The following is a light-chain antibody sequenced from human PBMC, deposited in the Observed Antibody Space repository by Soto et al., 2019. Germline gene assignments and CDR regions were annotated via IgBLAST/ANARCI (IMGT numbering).Light chain of an antibody. CDR3: QQYGNVPLT. V-gene: IGKV1-33*01. Sequence: DIQMTQSPSSLSASVGDRVTITCQASEDINRYLNWYQQKPGKAPRLLIYDISNLEVGLPSRFSGSASRTDFTFTITSLQPEDVATYFCQQYGNVPLTFGGGTKVDIK. CDR2: DIS. CDR1: EDINRY. J-gene: IGKJ4*01.